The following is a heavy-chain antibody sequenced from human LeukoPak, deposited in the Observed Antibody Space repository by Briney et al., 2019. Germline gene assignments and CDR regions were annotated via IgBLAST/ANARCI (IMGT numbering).Heavy chain of an antibody. J-gene: IGHJ4*02. Sequence: PGGSLRLSCAASGFTFSNYAMSWVRQAPGKGLEWISYMSSRDNTRYYAESVRGRFTMSRDNAKNSLSLQMNGLRVEDTAVYYCARGFGRFGHRFGYLGQGTLVTVSS. CDR2: MSSRDNTR. CDR3: ARGFGRFGHRFGY. CDR1: GFTFSNYA. D-gene: IGHD3-10*01. V-gene: IGHV3-48*03.